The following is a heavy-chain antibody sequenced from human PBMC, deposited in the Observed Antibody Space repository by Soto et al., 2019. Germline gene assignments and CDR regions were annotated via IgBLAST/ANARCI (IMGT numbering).Heavy chain of an antibody. CDR3: AKDPPYITLLNWFDP. D-gene: IGHD3-10*01. CDR2: ISYDGSNK. V-gene: IGHV3-30*18. Sequence: GGSLRLSCAASGFTFSSYGMHWVRQAPGKGLEWVAIISYDGSNKYYADSVKGRFTISRDNSKNTLYLQMNSLRAEDTAVYYCAKDPPYITLLNWFDPWGQGTLVTVSS. CDR1: GFTFSSYG. J-gene: IGHJ5*02.